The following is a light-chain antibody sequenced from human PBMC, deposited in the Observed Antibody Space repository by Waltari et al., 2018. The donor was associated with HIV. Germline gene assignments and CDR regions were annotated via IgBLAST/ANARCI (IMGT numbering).Light chain of an antibody. CDR2: DVS. CDR3: SSFSLTSTLV. J-gene: IGLJ1*01. CDR1: RIDIVYYTF. V-gene: IGLV2-14*03. Sequence: SARPHPPSWSGPPGRSLPFSGIGPRIDIVYYTFFPWYQQHPDSAPKLIIYDVSDRPSGVSIRFSGSKSGNTASLTISGLQAEDEADYYCSSFSLTSTLVFGTGTKVTVL.